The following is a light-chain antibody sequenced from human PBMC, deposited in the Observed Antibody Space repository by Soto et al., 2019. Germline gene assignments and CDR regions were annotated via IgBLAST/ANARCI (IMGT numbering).Light chain of an antibody. CDR1: QSLSRS. CDR3: QQRSNWIN. J-gene: IGKJ5*01. Sequence: EIVLTQSPATLSLSPGQRATLSCRASQSLSRSLAWYQQKPGQAPKLLIYDASNRATDIPARFSGSGSGTDFTLTISSLEPEDFAVYYCQQRSNWINFGQGTRLEIK. CDR2: DAS. V-gene: IGKV3-11*01.